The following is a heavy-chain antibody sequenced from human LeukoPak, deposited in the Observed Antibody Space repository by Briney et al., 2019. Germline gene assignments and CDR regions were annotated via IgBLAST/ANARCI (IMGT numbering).Heavy chain of an antibody. CDR1: GYSISSGYY. CDR3: ASAVAGTPAY. D-gene: IGHD6-19*01. Sequence: PSETLSLTCAVSGYSISSGYYWGWIRQPPGQGLEWIGSIYYSGSTYYSPSLKSRVTISVDTSKNQFSLKLSSVTAADTAVYYCASAVAGTPAYWGQGTLVTVSS. J-gene: IGHJ4*02. CDR2: IYYSGST. V-gene: IGHV4-38-2*01.